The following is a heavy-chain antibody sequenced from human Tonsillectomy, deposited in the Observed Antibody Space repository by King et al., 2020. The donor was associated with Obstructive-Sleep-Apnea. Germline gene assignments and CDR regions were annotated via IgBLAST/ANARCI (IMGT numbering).Heavy chain of an antibody. Sequence: VQLQQWGAGLLKPSETLSLTCAVYGGSFSGYYWSWIRQPPGKGLEWMGEINHSGSTNYNPSLKSRVTISVDTSKNQFSLKLSSVTAADTAVYYCARAPSVGFGELFYYFDYWGQGTLVTVSS. CDR2: INHSGST. J-gene: IGHJ4*02. V-gene: IGHV4-34*01. CDR1: GGSFSGYY. D-gene: IGHD3-10*01. CDR3: ARAPSVGFGELFYYFDY.